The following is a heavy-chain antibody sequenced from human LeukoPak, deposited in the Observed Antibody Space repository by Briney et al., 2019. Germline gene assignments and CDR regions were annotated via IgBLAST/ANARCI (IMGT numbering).Heavy chain of an antibody. CDR3: ARESSLSGYSSDAFDI. V-gene: IGHV1-2*02. D-gene: IGHD3-22*01. CDR2: INLNNGGT. J-gene: IGHJ3*02. Sequence: AAVKVSCKASGYTFTGYYMHWVRQAPGQGLEWMGWINLNNGGTNYAQKFQGRVTMTRDTSISTAYMELSRLRSDDTAVYYCARESSLSGYSSDAFDIWGQGTMVTVSS. CDR1: GYTFTGYY.